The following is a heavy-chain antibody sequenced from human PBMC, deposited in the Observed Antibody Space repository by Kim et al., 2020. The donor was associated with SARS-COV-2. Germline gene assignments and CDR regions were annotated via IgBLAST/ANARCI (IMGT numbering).Heavy chain of an antibody. D-gene: IGHD2-2*01. CDR2: NT. Sequence: NTGYAQKFQGRVTKTRNTSISTAYMELSSLRSEDTAVYYCARGGPAAMYYWGQGTLVTVSS. V-gene: IGHV1-8*01. J-gene: IGHJ4*02. CDR3: ARGGPAAMYY.